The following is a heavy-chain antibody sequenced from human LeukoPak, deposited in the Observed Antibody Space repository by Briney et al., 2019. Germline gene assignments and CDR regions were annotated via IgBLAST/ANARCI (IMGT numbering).Heavy chain of an antibody. CDR2: ISSSGNKI. J-gene: IGHJ5*02. CDR1: GFPFSSYE. D-gene: IGHD2-2*01. CDR3: ARGQRPQYTSTWDNWFDP. Sequence: GGSLRLSCAASGFPFSSYEMNWVRQAPGKRLQWVSYISSSGNKIHYAASVKGRFTISRDNAKNSLYLQIDSLRAEDTAVYYCARGQRPQYTSTWDNWFDPWGQGTQVTVSS. V-gene: IGHV3-48*03.